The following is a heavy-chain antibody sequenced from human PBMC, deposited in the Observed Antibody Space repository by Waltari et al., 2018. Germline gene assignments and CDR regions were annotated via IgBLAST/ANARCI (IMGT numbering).Heavy chain of an antibody. J-gene: IGHJ6*02. CDR1: GFTFSDHV. CDR3: AKDRTSSYIPFYYYRGMDV. Sequence: EFQLVESGGNLIQPGGSLRLSCAASGFTFSDHVINWVRQAPGKGLEGVSGLSGDGHKMLYADSVKGRFTISRDNSDNTLYLQMNSLRVEDTAIYYCAKDRTSSYIPFYYYRGMDVWGQGTTVTVSS. CDR2: LSGDGHKM. V-gene: IGHV3-23*04. D-gene: IGHD3-3*02.